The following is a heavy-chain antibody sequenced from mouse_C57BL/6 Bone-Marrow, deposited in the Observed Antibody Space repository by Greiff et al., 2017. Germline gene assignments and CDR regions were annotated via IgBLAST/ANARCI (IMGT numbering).Heavy chain of an antibody. J-gene: IGHJ2*01. CDR1: GYTFTDYN. Sequence: EVQLQQSGPELVKPGASVKMSCKASGYTFTDYNMHWVKQSHGKSLEWIGYINPNNGGTSYNQKFKGKATLTVNKSSSTAYMELRSLTSEDFSVYICARGRVRRGRYFDYWGQGTTLTVSS. V-gene: IGHV1-22*01. CDR2: INPNNGGT. CDR3: ARGRVRRGRYFDY. D-gene: IGHD2-14*01.